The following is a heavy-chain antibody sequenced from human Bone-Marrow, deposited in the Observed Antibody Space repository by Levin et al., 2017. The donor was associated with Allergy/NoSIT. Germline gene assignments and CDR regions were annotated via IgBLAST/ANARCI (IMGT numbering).Heavy chain of an antibody. CDR1: GLSVSGNY. CDR2: IYSTGIM. V-gene: IGHV3-66*01. Sequence: SCAVSGLSVSGNYMSWVRQAPGKKLEWVAAIYSTGIMYYADSLKGRFTISRDTSKDRVYLQMYSLSLEDTAVYYCASLSYWGQGTLVTVSS. J-gene: IGHJ4*02. CDR3: ASLSY.